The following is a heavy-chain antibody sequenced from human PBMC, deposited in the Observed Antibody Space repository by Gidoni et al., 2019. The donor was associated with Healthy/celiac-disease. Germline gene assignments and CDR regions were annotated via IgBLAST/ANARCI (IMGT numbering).Heavy chain of an antibody. V-gene: IGHV3-21*01. CDR2: ISSSSSYI. CDR3: AMADDILTGYWKLDP. J-gene: IGHJ5*02. CDR1: GFTFSSYS. D-gene: IGHD3-9*01. Sequence: EVQLVESGGGLVKPGGSLRLSCAASGFTFSSYSMNWVRQAPGKGLEWVSSISSSSSYIYYADSVKGRFTISRDNAKNSLYLQMNSLRAEDTAVYYCAMADDILTGYWKLDPWGQGTLVTVSS.